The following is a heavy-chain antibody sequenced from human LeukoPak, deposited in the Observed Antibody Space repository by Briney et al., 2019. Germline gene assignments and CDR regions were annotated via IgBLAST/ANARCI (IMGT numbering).Heavy chain of an antibody. D-gene: IGHD3-22*01. V-gene: IGHV3-23*01. J-gene: IGHJ4*02. CDR3: AKGSYYYDSSGYFDY. CDR2: ISGSGGST. Sequence: GGSLRLSCAASGFTFSSYAMSWVRQAPGKGLEWVSAISGSGGSTYYADSVKGRFTISRDNSKNTLYLQMNSLRAEDTAVYYCAKGSYYYDSSGYFDYWGQGTLVTVSS. CDR1: GFTFSSYA.